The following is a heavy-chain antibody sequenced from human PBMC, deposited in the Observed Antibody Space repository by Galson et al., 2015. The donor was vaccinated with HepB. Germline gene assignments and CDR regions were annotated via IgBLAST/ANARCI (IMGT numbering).Heavy chain of an antibody. V-gene: IGHV1-69*13. Sequence: SVKVSCKASGDTFSSYAISWVRQAPGQGLGWMGGIIPMFSTATYAQKHQGRVTITADESTKTAYLELSSLRSEDTAVYYCAREGHSAIFRDFDPWGQGTLVTVSS. J-gene: IGHJ5*02. CDR3: AREGHSAIFRDFDP. CDR1: GDTFSSYA. CDR2: IIPMFSTA. D-gene: IGHD3-3*01.